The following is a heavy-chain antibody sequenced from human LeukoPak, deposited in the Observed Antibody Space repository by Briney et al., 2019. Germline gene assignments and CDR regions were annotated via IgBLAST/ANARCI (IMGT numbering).Heavy chain of an antibody. CDR1: GGSFSGYY. V-gene: IGHV4-59*01. J-gene: IGHJ4*02. CDR3: ARVRVGAINSFDY. Sequence: SETLSLTCAVYGGSFSGYYWSWIRQPPGKGLEWIGYIYYSGSTNYNPSLKSRVTISVDTSKNQFSLKLSSVTAADTAVYYCARVRVGAINSFDYWGQGTLVTVS. CDR2: IYYSGST. D-gene: IGHD1-26*01.